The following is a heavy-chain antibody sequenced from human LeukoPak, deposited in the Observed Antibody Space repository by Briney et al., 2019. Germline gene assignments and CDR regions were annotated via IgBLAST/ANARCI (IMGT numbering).Heavy chain of an antibody. V-gene: IGHV1-2*02. Sequence: ASVKVSCKTSGYTFIDYYVLWVRQAPGQGLEWLGWINSNSGGTKYGQKFQGRVTMTRDTSTTTAYMELSGLRSDDTAVYYCARGHDSDPSYDYWGRGTLVTVSS. CDR2: INSNSGGT. CDR3: ARGHDSDPSYDY. J-gene: IGHJ4*02. CDR1: GYTFIDYY. D-gene: IGHD2-21*01.